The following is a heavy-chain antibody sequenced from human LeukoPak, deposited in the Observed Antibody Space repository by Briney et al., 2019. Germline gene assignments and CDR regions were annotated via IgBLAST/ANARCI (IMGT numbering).Heavy chain of an antibody. D-gene: IGHD3-10*01. CDR3: ARWLVRGVSTYYFDY. V-gene: IGHV4-59*08. Sequence: SETLSLTCTVSGGSISSYYWSWIRQPPGKGLEWIGYIYYSGSTNYNPSLKSRVTISVDTSKNQFSLKLTSVTAADTAVYYCARWLVRGVSTYYFDYWGQGTLVTVSS. CDR2: IYYSGST. J-gene: IGHJ4*02. CDR1: GGSISSYY.